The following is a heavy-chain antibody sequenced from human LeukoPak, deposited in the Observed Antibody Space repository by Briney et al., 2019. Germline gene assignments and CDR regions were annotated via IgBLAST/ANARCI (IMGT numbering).Heavy chain of an antibody. D-gene: IGHD3-22*01. V-gene: IGHV4-34*01. J-gene: IGHJ4*02. Sequence: SETLSLTCAVYGGSFSGYYWSWIRQPPGKGLEWIGEINHSGSTNYNPSLTSRVTISVDTSKNQFSLKLSSVTAADTAVYYCAISRRGGYHHWGQGTLVADSS. CDR2: INHSGST. CDR1: GGSFSGYY. CDR3: AISRRGGYHH.